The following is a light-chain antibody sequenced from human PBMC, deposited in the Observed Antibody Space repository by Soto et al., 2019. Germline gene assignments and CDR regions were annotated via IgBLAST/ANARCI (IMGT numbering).Light chain of an antibody. V-gene: IGKV3-20*01. Sequence: EIVLTQSPGTLSLSPGERATLSCRASQSVSNTYLAWYQQKPGQAPRLLIYAAFSRATGIPDRFSGSGSGTDFTLTISRLEPEDFAVYYCQQYGSSSEITFGQGTRLEIK. CDR1: QSVSNTY. CDR3: QQYGSSSEIT. CDR2: AAF. J-gene: IGKJ5*01.